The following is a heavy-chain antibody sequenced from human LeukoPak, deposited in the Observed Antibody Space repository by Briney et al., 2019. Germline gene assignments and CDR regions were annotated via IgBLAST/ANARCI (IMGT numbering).Heavy chain of an antibody. CDR3: AREISVTPFDY. CDR1: GFTFSSYW. Sequence: GGSLRLSCATSGFTFSSYWMHWVRQAPGKGLVWVSRINSDGSSTSYADSVKGRFTISRDNSKNTLYLQMNSLRAEDTAVYYCAREISVTPFDYWGQGTLVTVSS. J-gene: IGHJ4*02. D-gene: IGHD4-17*01. V-gene: IGHV3-74*01. CDR2: INSDGSST.